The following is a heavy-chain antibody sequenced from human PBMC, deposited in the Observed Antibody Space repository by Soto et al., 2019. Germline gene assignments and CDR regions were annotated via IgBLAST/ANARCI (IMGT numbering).Heavy chain of an antibody. V-gene: IGHV3-23*01. CDR3: ARTGITMIVVVITPNWYFDL. CDR1: GFTFSSYA. D-gene: IGHD3-22*01. J-gene: IGHJ2*01. CDR2: ISGSGGST. Sequence: GGSLRLSCAASGFTFSSYAMSWVRQAPGKGLEWVSAISGSGGSTYYADSVKGRFTISRDNSKNTLYLQMNSLRAEDTAVYYCARTGITMIVVVITPNWYFDLWGRGTLVTVS.